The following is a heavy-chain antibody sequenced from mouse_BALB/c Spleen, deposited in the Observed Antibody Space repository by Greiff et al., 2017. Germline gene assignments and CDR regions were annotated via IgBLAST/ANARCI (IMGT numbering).Heavy chain of an antibody. J-gene: IGHJ2*01. Sequence: EVMLVESGGGLVKPGGSLKLSCAASGFTFSSYAMSWVRQTPEKRLEWVASISSGGSTYYPDSVKGRFTISRDNARNILYLQMSSLRSEDTAMYYCARRDYYGSTDYWGQGTTLTVSS. CDR3: ARRDYYGSTDY. D-gene: IGHD1-1*01. CDR1: GFTFSSYA. CDR2: ISSGGST. V-gene: IGHV5-6-5*01.